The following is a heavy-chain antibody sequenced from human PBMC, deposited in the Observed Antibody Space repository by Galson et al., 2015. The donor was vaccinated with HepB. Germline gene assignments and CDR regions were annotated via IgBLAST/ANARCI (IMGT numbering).Heavy chain of an antibody. CDR1: EFAFSSYA. J-gene: IGHJ3*01. D-gene: IGHD2-8*02. CDR2: INRNGDKT. Sequence: SLRLSCATSEFAFSSYAMNWVRQAPGQGLEWVSTINRNGDKTYYADSVKGRFTISRDNSKNTLFLQMSDLRGEDTAVYYCVLGLVVFALSKSGDTFDVWGPGTMVIVSS. CDR3: VLGLVVFALSKSGDTFDV. V-gene: IGHV3-23*01.